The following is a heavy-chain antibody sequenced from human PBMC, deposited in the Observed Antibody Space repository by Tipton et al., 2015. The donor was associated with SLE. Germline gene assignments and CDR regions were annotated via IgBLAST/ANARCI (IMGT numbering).Heavy chain of an antibody. J-gene: IGHJ6*02. CDR1: GGSISSGSYY. D-gene: IGHD1-26*01. CDR2: IYTSGST. Sequence: TLSLTCTVSGGSISSGSYYWSWIRQPAGKGLEWIGYIYTSGSTYYNPSLKSRVTISVDTSKNQFSLKLSSVTAADTAVYYCARGATVGATTFYGMDVWGQGTTVTVSS. CDR3: ARGATVGATTFYGMDV. V-gene: IGHV4-61*09.